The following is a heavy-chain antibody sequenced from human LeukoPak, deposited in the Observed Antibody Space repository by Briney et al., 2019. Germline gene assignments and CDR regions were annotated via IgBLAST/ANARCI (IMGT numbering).Heavy chain of an antibody. D-gene: IGHD2-15*01. J-gene: IGHJ4*02. CDR2: LYYSGST. V-gene: IGHV4-59*01. Sequence: SETLSLTCTVSGDSISNYYWSWIRQSPGKGLEWIGYLYYSGSTNYNPYLKSRVTISVDTSKNQFSLKLSSVTAADTAVYYCARETCSGGSCFQFDFWGQGTLVTVSS. CDR3: ARETCSGGSCFQFDF. CDR1: GDSISNYY.